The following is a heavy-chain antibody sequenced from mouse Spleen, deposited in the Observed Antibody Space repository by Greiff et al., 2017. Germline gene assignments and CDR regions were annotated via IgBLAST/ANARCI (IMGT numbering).Heavy chain of an antibody. V-gene: IGHV1-53*01. CDR2: INPSNGGT. Sequence: QVQLKQPGTELVKPGASVKLSCKASGYTFTSYWMHWVKQRPGQGLEWIGNINPSNGGTNYNEKFKSKATLTVDKSSSTAYMQLSSLTSEDSAVYYCARRSLYYGSSYWYFDVWGAGTTVTVSS. J-gene: IGHJ1*01. CDR3: ARRSLYYGSSYWYFDV. CDR1: GYTFTSYW. D-gene: IGHD1-1*01.